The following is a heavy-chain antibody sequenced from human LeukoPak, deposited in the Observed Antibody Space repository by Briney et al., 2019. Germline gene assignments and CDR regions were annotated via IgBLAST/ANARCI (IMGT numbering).Heavy chain of an antibody. D-gene: IGHD3-16*01. Sequence: SETLSLTCTVSGGSISTYYWSWIRQPPGKGLEWIGYIYYSGSTNYNPSLKGRVTISVDTSKNQFSLKVSSVPAADTAVYYCARIKERNYVDLPRWFDPWGQGPLVTVSS. CDR1: GGSISTYY. CDR2: IYYSGST. J-gene: IGHJ5*02. CDR3: ARIKERNYVDLPRWFDP. V-gene: IGHV4-59*01.